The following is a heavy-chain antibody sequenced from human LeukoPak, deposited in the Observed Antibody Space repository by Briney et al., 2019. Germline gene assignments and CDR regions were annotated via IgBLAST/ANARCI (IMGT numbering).Heavy chain of an antibody. Sequence: GGSLRLSCAASGFTFSSHSMNWVRQAPGEGVEWVSYISSSSSTIYYADSVKGRFTISRDNAKNSLYLQMNRLRAEDTAVYYCARGAYYYEDWGQETLVTVSS. D-gene: IGHD3-22*01. CDR2: ISSSSSTI. V-gene: IGHV3-48*01. J-gene: IGHJ4*02. CDR1: GFTFSSHS. CDR3: ARGAYYYED.